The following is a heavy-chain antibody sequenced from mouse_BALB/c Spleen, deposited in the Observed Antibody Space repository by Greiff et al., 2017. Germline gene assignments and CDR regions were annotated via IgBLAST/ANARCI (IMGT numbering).Heavy chain of an antibody. CDR3: TRSNYDGSSYVWFAD. CDR1: GYTFTSYY. Sequence: QVQLQQSGAELVKPGASVKLSCKASGYTFTSYYMYWVKQRPGQGLEWIGEINPSNGGTNFNEKFKSKATLTVDKSSSTAYMQLSSLTSEDSAVYYCTRSNYDGSSYVWFADWGQGTLVTVSA. V-gene: IGHV1S81*02. J-gene: IGHJ3*01. CDR2: INPSNGGT. D-gene: IGHD1-1*01.